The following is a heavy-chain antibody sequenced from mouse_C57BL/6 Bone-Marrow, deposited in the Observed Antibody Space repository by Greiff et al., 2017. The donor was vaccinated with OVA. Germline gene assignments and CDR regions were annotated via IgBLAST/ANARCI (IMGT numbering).Heavy chain of an antibody. CDR2: IDPANGNP. J-gene: IGHJ3*01. D-gene: IGHD3-2*02. CDR3: ARWGQLRLEAWLAY. CDR1: GFNITNTY. Sequence: EVQLQQSVAELVRPGASVKLSCTASGFNITNTYMHWVKQRPEQGLEWIGRIDPANGNPKYDPKFKGKATLTADTSSNTAYLQLSSLTSEDTAIYYCARWGQLRLEAWLAYWGQGTLVTVSA. V-gene: IGHV14-3*01.